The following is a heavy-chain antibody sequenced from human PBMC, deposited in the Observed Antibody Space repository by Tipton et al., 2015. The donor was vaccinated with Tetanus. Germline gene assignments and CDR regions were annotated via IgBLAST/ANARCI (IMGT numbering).Heavy chain of an antibody. CDR1: GGSISSYY. D-gene: IGHD5-24*01. J-gene: IGHJ3*02. CDR2: IYYSGST. V-gene: IGHV4-59*01. CDR3: ARESWNRDAFDI. Sequence: TLSLTCTVSGGSISSYYWSWIRQPPGKGLEWIGYIYYSGSTNYNPSLKSRVTISVDTSKNQFSLKLNSVTAADTAVYYCARESWNRDAFDIWGQGTMVTVSS.